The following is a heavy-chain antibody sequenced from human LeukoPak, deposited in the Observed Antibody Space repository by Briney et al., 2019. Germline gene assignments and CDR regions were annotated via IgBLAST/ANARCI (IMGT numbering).Heavy chain of an antibody. J-gene: IGHJ4*02. CDR1: GFAFSNYA. Sequence: PGGSLRLSCAASGFAFSNYAMSWVRQAPGMGPEWVSAISGSGGSTYYPDSVKGRFTISRDNSKNTLHLQMNSLRAEDTAVYYCAKGAWGYSGYDYAGPIDYWGQGTLVTVSS. D-gene: IGHD5-12*01. CDR2: ISGSGGST. V-gene: IGHV3-23*01. CDR3: AKGAWGYSGYDYAGPIDY.